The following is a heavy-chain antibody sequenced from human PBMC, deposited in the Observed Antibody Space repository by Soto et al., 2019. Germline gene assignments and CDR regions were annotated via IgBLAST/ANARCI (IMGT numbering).Heavy chain of an antibody. CDR1: GYTFTSYD. CDR2: MNPNSGDT. Sequence: ASVKVSCKSSGYTFTSYDINWVRQATGQGLEWMGWMNPNSGDTGYAQKFQGRVTMTRNTSITTAYMEVSSLRSEDTAVYYCARRVGSYSDSWGQGTLVTSPQ. V-gene: IGHV1-8*01. D-gene: IGHD1-26*01. J-gene: IGHJ4*02. CDR3: ARRVGSYSDS.